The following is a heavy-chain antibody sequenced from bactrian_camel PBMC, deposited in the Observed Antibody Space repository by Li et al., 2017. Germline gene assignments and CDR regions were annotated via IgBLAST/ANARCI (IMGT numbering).Heavy chain of an antibody. CDR3: AAVPASCSGDYCEPSCDYNY. CDR2: VDSDGSP. D-gene: IGHD2*01. J-gene: IGHJ4*01. Sequence: HVQLVESGGGSVQAGGSLTLSCTVSGYCMGWFRQAPGKDHEGVAAVDSDGSPTYAASVKGRFAVSKDNAKNALYLQMNDLKPEDTAVYYCAAVPASCSGDYCEPSCDYNYWGRGTQVTVS. CDR1: GYC. V-gene: IGHV3S53*01.